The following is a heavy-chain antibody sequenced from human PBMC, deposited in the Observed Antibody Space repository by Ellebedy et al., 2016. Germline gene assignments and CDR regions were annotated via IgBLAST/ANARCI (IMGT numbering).Heavy chain of an antibody. D-gene: IGHD3-3*01. Sequence: SETLSLTXIVSGDSFNSGYNWSWIRQPAGKGPGWIGRMSTGGNTIYNPSLKSRVSMSIDTSKTHFYLELTSVTAADTAVYYCASLTIPGGSDFWGQGALVTVSS. CDR2: MSTGGNT. V-gene: IGHV4-4*07. CDR1: GDSFNSGYN. CDR3: ASLTIPGGSDF. J-gene: IGHJ4*02.